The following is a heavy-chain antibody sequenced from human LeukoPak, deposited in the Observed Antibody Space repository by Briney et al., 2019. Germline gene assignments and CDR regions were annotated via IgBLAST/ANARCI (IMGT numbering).Heavy chain of an antibody. J-gene: IGHJ4*02. CDR1: GFTFNTYS. CDR2: ISSSSTYI. V-gene: IGHV3-21*01. CDR3: ASRYCSGGSCYCDGY. Sequence: GGSLRLSCAASGFTFNTYSMNWVRQAPGKGLVWVSSISSSSTYIYYADSVKGRFTISRDNAKSSLYLQTNSLRAEDTAVYYCASRYCSGGSCYCDGYWGQGTLVTVSS. D-gene: IGHD2-15*01.